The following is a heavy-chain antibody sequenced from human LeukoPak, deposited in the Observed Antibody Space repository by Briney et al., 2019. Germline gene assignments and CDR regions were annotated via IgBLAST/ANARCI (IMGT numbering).Heavy chain of an antibody. J-gene: IGHJ4*02. D-gene: IGHD1-26*01. Sequence: PGGSLRLSCAASGFTFSSYSMNWVRQAPGKGLEWVSSISSSSSYIYYADSVKGRFTISRDNAKNSLYLQMGSLRAEDTAVYYCASGSFQYFDYWGQGTLVTVSS. CDR2: ISSSSSYI. CDR3: ASGSFQYFDY. CDR1: GFTFSSYS. V-gene: IGHV3-21*01.